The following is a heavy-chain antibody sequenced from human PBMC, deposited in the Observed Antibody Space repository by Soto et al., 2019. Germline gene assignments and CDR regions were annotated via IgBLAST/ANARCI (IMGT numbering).Heavy chain of an antibody. D-gene: IGHD1-26*01. CDR2: ISAAKGNT. J-gene: IGHJ4*02. Sequence: QVQLVQSGAEVKKPGASVKVSCKASGYIFTSYGMYWMRQAPGQRLEWRGWISAAKGNTEYSQKFKGRVTITKFTSASTAYMELSSLTSEDTAVYYYARDGGSFPDYWGQGTLVTVSS. V-gene: IGHV1-3*01. CDR1: GYIFTSYG. CDR3: ARDGGSFPDY.